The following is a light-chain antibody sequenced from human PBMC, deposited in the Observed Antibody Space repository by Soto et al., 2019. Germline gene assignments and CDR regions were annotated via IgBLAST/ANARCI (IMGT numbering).Light chain of an antibody. J-gene: IGLJ3*02. CDR3: SSYRRGNTLV. CDR2: EVS. CDR1: SSDVGAYKY. V-gene: IGLV2-14*01. Sequence: QSVLTQPASVSGSPGQSITISCTGTSSDVGAYKYVSWYQQHPDKVPKLMIYEVSNRPSGVSNRFSGSKSGNTASLTISGLQAEDEADYYCSSYRRGNTLVFGGGTKLTVL.